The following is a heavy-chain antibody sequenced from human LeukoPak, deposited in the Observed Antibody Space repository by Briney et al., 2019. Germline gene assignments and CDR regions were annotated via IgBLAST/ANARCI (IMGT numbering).Heavy chain of an antibody. V-gene: IGHV3-23*01. Sequence: GGPLRLSCAASGFTFSSYGMSWVRQAPGKGLEWVSTMTGSGGSTYYADSVKGRFTISRDNSKNTLYLQMNSLRAEDTAVYYCAKGRSSWSAFDYWGQGTLVTVSS. CDR2: MTGSGGST. CDR1: GFTFSSYG. D-gene: IGHD6-13*01. CDR3: AKGRSSWSAFDY. J-gene: IGHJ4*02.